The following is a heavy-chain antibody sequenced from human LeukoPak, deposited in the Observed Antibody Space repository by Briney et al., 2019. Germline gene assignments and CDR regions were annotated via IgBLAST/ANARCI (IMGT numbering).Heavy chain of an antibody. CDR1: GGSISSYF. CDR3: ARDNGYSYGIDY. J-gene: IGHJ4*02. CDR2: ALYTGST. V-gene: IGHV4-59*01. D-gene: IGHD5-18*01. Sequence: SETLSLTCSVSGGSISSYFWSWIRQAPGKGLEWVGYALYTGSTEYNPALKSRVTISLDTSNNQFSLRLSSVAAADTAVYYCARDNGYSYGIDYWGQGRLVTVSS.